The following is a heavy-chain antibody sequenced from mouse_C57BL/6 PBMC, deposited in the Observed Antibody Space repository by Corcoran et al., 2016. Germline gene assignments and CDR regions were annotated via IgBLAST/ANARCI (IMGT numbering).Heavy chain of an antibody. Sequence: QIQLVQSGPELKKPGETVKISCKASGYTFTTYGMSWVKQAPGKGLKRMGWINTYSGVPTYADDFKGRFAFSLETSASTAYLQINNLKNEDTATYFCARYWFAYWGQGTLVTVSA. CDR1: GYTFTTYG. CDR2: INTYSGVP. V-gene: IGHV9-3*01. J-gene: IGHJ3*01. CDR3: ARYWFAY.